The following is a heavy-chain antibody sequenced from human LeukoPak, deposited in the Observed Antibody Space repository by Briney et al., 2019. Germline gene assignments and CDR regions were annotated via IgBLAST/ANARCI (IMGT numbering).Heavy chain of an antibody. CDR2: IRYDGSNK. V-gene: IGHV3-30*02. J-gene: IGHJ4*02. Sequence: GGSLRLSCAASGFTFSSYGMHWVRQAPGKGLEWVAFIRYDGSNKYYADSVKGRFTISRDNSKNTLYLQMNSLRAEDTAVYYCAKDKMATTYYFDYWGQGTLATVSS. CDR3: AKDKMATTYYFDY. D-gene: IGHD5-24*01. CDR1: GFTFSSYG.